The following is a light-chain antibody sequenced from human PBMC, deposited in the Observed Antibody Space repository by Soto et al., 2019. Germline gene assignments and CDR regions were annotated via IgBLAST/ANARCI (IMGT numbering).Light chain of an antibody. CDR2: AAS. V-gene: IGKV1-6*02. Sequence: AIQMTQSPSSLSASVGDRVTITCRASQGMRNDLGWFQQKPGKAPELLIYAASSLQSAVPSRFSGSGSGTDFTLTISSLQTEDFATYYCLQDYTYPYTFGQGTKLEIK. J-gene: IGKJ2*01. CDR3: LQDYTYPYT. CDR1: QGMRND.